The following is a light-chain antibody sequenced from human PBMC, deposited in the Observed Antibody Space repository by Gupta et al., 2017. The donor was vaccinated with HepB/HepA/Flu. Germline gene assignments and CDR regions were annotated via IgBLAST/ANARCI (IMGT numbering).Light chain of an antibody. V-gene: IGKV3-20*01. Sequence: IVLTQSPGTLSLSPGERATLSCRASQSINTRYFAGFQQKPGQSPRLLIYGTSSRATGIPDRLSGSGSGTDFTRTSSRMEPEDFAGDDCQQERTFGQGTKMEIK. J-gene: IGKJ2*01. CDR1: QSINTRY. CDR3: QQERT. CDR2: GTS.